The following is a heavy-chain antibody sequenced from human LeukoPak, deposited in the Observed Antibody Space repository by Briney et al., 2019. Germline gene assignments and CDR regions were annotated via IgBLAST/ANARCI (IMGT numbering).Heavy chain of an antibody. D-gene: IGHD4-23*01. CDR3: ARDRNGGNANYYYFDY. CDR2: INPSGGST. J-gene: IGHJ4*02. V-gene: IGHV1-46*01. Sequence: ASVKVSCKASGYTFTSYYMHWVRQAPGQGLEWMGIINPSGGSTSYAQKFQGRVTMTRDMSTGTVYMELSSLRSEDTAVYYCARDRNGGNANYYYFDYWGQGTLVIVSS. CDR1: GYTFTSYY.